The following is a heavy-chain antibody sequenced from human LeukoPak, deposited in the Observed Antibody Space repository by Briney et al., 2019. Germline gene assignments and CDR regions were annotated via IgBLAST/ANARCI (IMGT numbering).Heavy chain of an antibody. CDR2: IYYSGST. CDR3: ARRWYGSGRLDY. D-gene: IGHD3-10*01. J-gene: IGHJ4*02. V-gene: IGHV4-61*05. Sequence: SETLSLTCSVSGGSISTSDYYWSWIRQPPGKGLEWIGYIYYSGSTNYNPSLKSRVTISVDTSKNQFSLKLSSVTAADTAVYYCARRWYGSGRLDYWGQGTLVTVSS. CDR1: GGSISTSDYY.